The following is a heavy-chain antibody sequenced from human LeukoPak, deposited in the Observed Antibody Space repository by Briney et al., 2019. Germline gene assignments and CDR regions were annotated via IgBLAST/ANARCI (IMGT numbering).Heavy chain of an antibody. J-gene: IGHJ4*02. CDR1: GFTFSSYW. V-gene: IGHV3-74*01. CDR2: INSDGSST. CDR3: ATTGGYYGSGSYCDY. Sequence: GGSLRPSCAASGFTFSSYWMHWVRQAPGKGLVWVSRINSDGSSTSYADSVKGRFTISRDNAKNTLYLQMNSLRAEDTAVYYCATTGGYYGSGSYCDYWGQGTLVTVSS. D-gene: IGHD3-10*01.